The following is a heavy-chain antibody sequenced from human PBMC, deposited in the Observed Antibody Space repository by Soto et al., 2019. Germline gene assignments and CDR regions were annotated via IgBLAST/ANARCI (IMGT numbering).Heavy chain of an antibody. V-gene: IGHV3-48*02. CDR3: ARALYDSGGFLPY. CDR2: ISSSSSAM. J-gene: IGHJ4*02. Sequence: EVYLEESGGGLVQPGGSLRLSCTASGFTFSTYSMNWVRQAPGKGLEWLSYISSSSSAMYYADSVKGRFTISRDNAKNSLYLQLNSLRDEDTAVYFCARALYDSGGFLPYWGQGTLVTVSS. D-gene: IGHD3-22*01. CDR1: GFTFSTYS.